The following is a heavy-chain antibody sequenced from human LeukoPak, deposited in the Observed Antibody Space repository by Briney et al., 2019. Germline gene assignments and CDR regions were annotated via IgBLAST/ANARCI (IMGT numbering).Heavy chain of an antibody. Sequence: KSSETLSLTCTVSGVSINSHYWSWIRQPPGKGLEWIGYIYYTGSTNYNPSLESRVTISVDMSKNQFSLRLSSVTAADTAVYYCARDAPRTAPTYFDLWGRGTLVTVSS. CDR1: GVSINSHY. CDR3: ARDAPRTAPTYFDL. J-gene: IGHJ2*01. V-gene: IGHV4-59*11. CDR2: IYYTGST. D-gene: IGHD1-26*01.